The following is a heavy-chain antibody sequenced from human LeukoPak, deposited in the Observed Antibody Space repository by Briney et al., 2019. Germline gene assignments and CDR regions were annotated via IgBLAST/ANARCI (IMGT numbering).Heavy chain of an antibody. Sequence: PSETLSLTCTVSGGSISSYYWSWIRQPPGKGLEWIGYIYYSGSTNYNPSLKSRVTISVDTSKNQFSLKLSSVTAADTAVYYCARDTPLYDILTGYASRVDAFDIWGQRTLVTVSS. D-gene: IGHD3-9*01. CDR3: ARDTPLYDILTGYASRVDAFDI. V-gene: IGHV4-59*01. J-gene: IGHJ3*02. CDR2: IYYSGST. CDR1: GGSISSYY.